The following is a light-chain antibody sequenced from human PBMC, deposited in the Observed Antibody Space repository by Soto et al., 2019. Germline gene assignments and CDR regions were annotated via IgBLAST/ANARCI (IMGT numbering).Light chain of an antibody. J-gene: IGKJ1*01. CDR1: QSIGSS. Sequence: DIQMTQSPSTLSASVGDRVTITCRASQSIGSSLAWYQQKPGKAPNLLISDASSLERGVPSRFSGSGSGTEFTLTIRSLQPDDFETYYCQQYNVYSRTLGQGTKVDI. V-gene: IGKV1-5*01. CDR2: DAS. CDR3: QQYNVYSRT.